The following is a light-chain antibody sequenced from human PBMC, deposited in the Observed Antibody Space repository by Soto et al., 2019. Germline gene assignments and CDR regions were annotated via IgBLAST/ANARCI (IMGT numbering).Light chain of an antibody. J-gene: IGKJ5*01. CDR2: DAS. Sequence: IQMTQSPSSLSASVGDRVTITCQASQDIAKNLNWYQQKPGKAPKLLIYDASSLQTGVPSRFXGSGSATHFTFTISILQSEDIATYYCQQYDNLLPITFGQGTRLEIK. V-gene: IGKV1-33*01. CDR1: QDIAKN. CDR3: QQYDNLLPIT.